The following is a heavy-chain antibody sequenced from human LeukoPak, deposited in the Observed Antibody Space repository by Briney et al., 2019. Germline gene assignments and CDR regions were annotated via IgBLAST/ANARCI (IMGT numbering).Heavy chain of an antibody. CDR1: GYSFSSYW. CDR3: ARRRDYDTSYSLDY. D-gene: IGHD3-22*01. J-gene: IGHJ4*02. CDR2: IYPDDSDT. Sequence: GESLKISCKGSGYSFSSYWIGWVRQKPGKGLEWMGLIYPDDSDTRYSPSFQGQVTISADKSISTAYLQWSSLKASDTAMYYCARRRDYDTSYSLDYWGQGTLVTVSP. V-gene: IGHV5-51*01.